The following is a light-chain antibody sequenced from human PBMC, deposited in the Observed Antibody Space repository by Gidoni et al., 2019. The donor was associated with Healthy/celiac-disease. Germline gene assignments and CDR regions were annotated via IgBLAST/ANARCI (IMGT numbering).Light chain of an antibody. CDR1: QSVSSY. J-gene: IGKJ1*01. V-gene: IGKV3-11*01. CDR2: DAS. CDR3: QQRSNWPAWT. Sequence: TLSLSPGERATLSCRASQSVSSYLAWYQQKPGQAPRLLIYDASNRATGIPARFSGSGSGTDFTLTISSLEPEDFAVYYCQQRSNWPAWTFXQXTKVXIK.